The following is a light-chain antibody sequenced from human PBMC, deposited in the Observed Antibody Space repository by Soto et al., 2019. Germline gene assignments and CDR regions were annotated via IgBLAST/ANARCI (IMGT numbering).Light chain of an antibody. Sequence: DIQMTQSPSSLSASVGDRVTITCRASQSISSYLNWYQQKPGKAPKLLIYAASSLQSGVPSRFSGSGSGTGFTLTISPLQPENFAPSHRQQSYCTPRTSAQGTTVEI. J-gene: IGKJ1*01. CDR2: AAS. CDR3: QQSYCTPRT. V-gene: IGKV1-39*01. CDR1: QSISSY.